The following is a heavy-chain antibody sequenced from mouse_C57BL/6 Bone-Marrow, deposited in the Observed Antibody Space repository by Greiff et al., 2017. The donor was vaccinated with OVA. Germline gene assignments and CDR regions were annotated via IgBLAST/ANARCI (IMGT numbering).Heavy chain of an antibody. CDR1: GYTFTSYW. Sequence: VQLQQPGAELVKPGASVKLSCKASGYTFTSYWMHWVKQRPGQGLEWIGMIHPNSGSTNYNEKFKSKATLTVDKSSSTAYMQLSSLTSEDSAVYYCARGYDGYYPYYAMDYWGQGTSVTVSS. CDR2: IHPNSGST. V-gene: IGHV1-64*01. CDR3: ARGYDGYYPYYAMDY. J-gene: IGHJ4*01. D-gene: IGHD2-3*01.